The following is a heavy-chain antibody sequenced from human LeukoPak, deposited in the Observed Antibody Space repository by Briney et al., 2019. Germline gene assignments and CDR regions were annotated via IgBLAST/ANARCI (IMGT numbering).Heavy chain of an antibody. CDR2: IYAGDSET. J-gene: IGHJ1*01. CDR3: ARTVGILAEYFQH. Sequence: GESLKISCKVSGYSFTSYWIGWVRQMPGKGLEWMGIIYAGDSETRYSPAFQGQVTISADKSISTAYLQWSSLKASDTAMYFCARTVGILAEYFQHWGQGTLVTVSS. V-gene: IGHV5-51*01. D-gene: IGHD2-2*02. CDR1: GYSFTSYW.